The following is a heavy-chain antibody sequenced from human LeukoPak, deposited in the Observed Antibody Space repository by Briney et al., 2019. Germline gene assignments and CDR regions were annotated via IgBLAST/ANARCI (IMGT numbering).Heavy chain of an antibody. Sequence: ASVKVSCKASGYTFTGYYMHWVRQAPGQGLEWMGWISPNSGGTNYAQKFQGRVTMTRDTSISTAYMELSRLRSDDTAVYYCARDSWAAAGTFYYYYGMDVWGQGTTVTVSS. J-gene: IGHJ6*02. D-gene: IGHD6-13*01. V-gene: IGHV1-2*02. CDR2: ISPNSGGT. CDR3: ARDSWAAAGTFYYYYGMDV. CDR1: GYTFTGYY.